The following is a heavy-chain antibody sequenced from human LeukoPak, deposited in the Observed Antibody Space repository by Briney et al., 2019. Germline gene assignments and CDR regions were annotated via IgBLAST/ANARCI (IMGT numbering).Heavy chain of an antibody. CDR2: IRSKTYGGTT. V-gene: IGHV3-49*04. CDR3: TRGWFGELPADY. J-gene: IGHJ4*02. D-gene: IGHD3-10*01. CDR1: GFTFGDYA. Sequence: GGSLRLSCTASGFTFGDYAMTWVRQAPGKGLEWVGFIRSKTYGGTTEYAASVKGRFTISRDDSKSIAYLQMNSLKTEDTAVYYCTRGWFGELPADYWGQGTLVTVSS.